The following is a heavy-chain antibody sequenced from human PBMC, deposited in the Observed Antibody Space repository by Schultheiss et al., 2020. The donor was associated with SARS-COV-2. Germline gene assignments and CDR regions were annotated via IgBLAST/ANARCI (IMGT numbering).Heavy chain of an antibody. V-gene: IGHV3-30*03. Sequence: GGSLRLSCAASGFTFNDYAMHWVRQAPGRGLEWVALISYDGQNKYYADSVKGRFTISRDNSKNTQYLQMNSLRTEDTAVYYCASLHCSGSNCYGIYYHGMDVWGQGTTVTVSS. D-gene: IGHD2-2*01. CDR1: GFTFNDYA. CDR2: ISYDGQNK. J-gene: IGHJ6*02. CDR3: ASLHCSGSNCYGIYYHGMDV.